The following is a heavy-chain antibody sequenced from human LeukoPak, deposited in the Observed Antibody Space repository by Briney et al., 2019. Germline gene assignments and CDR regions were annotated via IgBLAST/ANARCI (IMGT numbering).Heavy chain of an antibody. Sequence: PGRSLRLSCAAPGFTFDDYAMHWGRQAPGKGLERVSGISWNSGSIGAADSVQGRFTNSRDNAKNSLYLQMNSLRAEDTALYYCAKGGVGEYVYDAFDIWGQGTMVTVSS. CDR3: AKGGVGEYVYDAFDI. V-gene: IGHV3-9*01. J-gene: IGHJ3*02. CDR1: GFTFDDYA. D-gene: IGHD3-16*01. CDR2: ISWNSGSI.